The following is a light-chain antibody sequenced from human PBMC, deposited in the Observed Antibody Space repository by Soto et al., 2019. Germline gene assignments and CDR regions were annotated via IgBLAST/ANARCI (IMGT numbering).Light chain of an antibody. Sequence: EIVLTQSPATLSVSPGDRATLSCRASQSVGSSLAWYQQKPGQAPRLLIYSASTRATGIPARFSGSGSGTEFSLSISSLQSEDFAFYYCQHYDNWPPYTFGQGPKVEI. CDR3: QHYDNWPPYT. V-gene: IGKV3-15*01. J-gene: IGKJ2*01. CDR2: SAS. CDR1: QSVGSS.